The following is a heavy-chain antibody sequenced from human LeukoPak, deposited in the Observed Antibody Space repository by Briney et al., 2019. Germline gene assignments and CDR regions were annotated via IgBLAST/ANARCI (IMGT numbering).Heavy chain of an antibody. V-gene: IGHV1-69*13. CDR2: IIPIFGTA. CDR1: GGTFSSYA. CDR3: ARAEYFGSGSYGIYYYYGMDV. J-gene: IGHJ6*02. D-gene: IGHD3-10*01. Sequence: ASVKVSCKASGGTFSSYAISWVRQAPGQGLEWMGGIIPIFGTANYAQKFQGRVTITADESTSTAYMELSSLRSEDTAVYYCARAEYFGSGSYGIYYYYGMDVWGQGTTVTVSS.